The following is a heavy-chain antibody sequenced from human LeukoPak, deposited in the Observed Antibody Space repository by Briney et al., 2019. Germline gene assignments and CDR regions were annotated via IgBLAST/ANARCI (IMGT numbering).Heavy chain of an antibody. Sequence: SETLSLTCTVSGGSISSYYWSWIRQPPGKGLEWIGYIYYSGSTNYNPSLKSRVTISVDTSKNQFSLKLSSVTAADTAVYYCAAAAAGTVVRFQHWGQGTLVTVSS. J-gene: IGHJ1*01. CDR3: AAAAAGTVVRFQH. CDR1: GGSISSYY. V-gene: IGHV4-59*01. D-gene: IGHD6-13*01. CDR2: IYYSGST.